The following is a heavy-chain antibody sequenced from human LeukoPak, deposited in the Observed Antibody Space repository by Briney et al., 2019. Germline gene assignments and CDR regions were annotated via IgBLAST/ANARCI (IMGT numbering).Heavy chain of an antibody. D-gene: IGHD5-12*01. J-gene: IGHJ4*02. CDR2: IYYSGST. CDR3: ASHSGGYAY. Sequence: ADTLSLICTVSGGSLSSYYWRWIRQPPGKGLEWIGYIYYSGSTNYTPPLKSRVTISVDTSKNQFSLKLSSVTAADTAVYYCASHSGGYAYWGQGTLVTVSS. CDR1: GGSLSSYY. V-gene: IGHV4-59*07.